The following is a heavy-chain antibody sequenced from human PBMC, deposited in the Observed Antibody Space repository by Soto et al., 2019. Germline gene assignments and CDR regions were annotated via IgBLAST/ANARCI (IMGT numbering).Heavy chain of an antibody. D-gene: IGHD3-16*02. V-gene: IGHV3-11*01. CDR2: ISSSGSTI. J-gene: IGHJ3*02. Sequence: QVQLVESGGGLVKPGGSLRLSCAASGFTFSDYYMSWIRQAPGKGLEWVSYISSSGSTIYYADSVKGRFTISRDNAKNSRYLQMNSLRAEATAVYYWARPPYDYVWGSYRPDAFDIWGQGTMVTVSS. CDR1: GFTFSDYY. CDR3: ARPPYDYVWGSYRPDAFDI.